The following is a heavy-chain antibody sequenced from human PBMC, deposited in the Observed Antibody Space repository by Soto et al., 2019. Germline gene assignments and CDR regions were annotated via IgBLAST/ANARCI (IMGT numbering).Heavy chain of an antibody. D-gene: IGHD5-12*01. J-gene: IGHJ4*02. Sequence: GGSLRLSCAASGFTFSSYSMNWVRQAPGKGLEWVSSISSSSSYIYYADSVKGRFTISRDNAKNSLYLQMNSLRAEDTAVYYCARDDRDSGYDNFDYWGQGTLVTVSS. CDR2: ISSSSSYI. CDR1: GFTFSSYS. V-gene: IGHV3-21*01. CDR3: ARDDRDSGYDNFDY.